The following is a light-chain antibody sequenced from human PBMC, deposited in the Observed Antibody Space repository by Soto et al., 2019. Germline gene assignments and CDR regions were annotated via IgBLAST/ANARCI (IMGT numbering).Light chain of an antibody. J-gene: IGLJ2*01. CDR1: SGHSSYA. CDR3: QTWGTGIIV. V-gene: IGLV4-69*01. CDR2: LNSDGSH. Sequence: QLVLTQSPSASASLGASVKLTCTLSSGHSSYAIAWHQQQPEKGPRYLMKLNSDGSHSKGDGIPDRFSGSSSGTERYLTXXXXXXXXXXXYYCQTWGTGIIVFGGGTKL.